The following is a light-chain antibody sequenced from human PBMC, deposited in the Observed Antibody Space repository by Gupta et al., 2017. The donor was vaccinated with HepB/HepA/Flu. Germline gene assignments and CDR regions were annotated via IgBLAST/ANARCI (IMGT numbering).Light chain of an antibody. CDR3: QQYYSTMCS. CDR1: QSVLYSSNNKNY. Sequence: DIVMXQSPDSLAVSLXERATINCKSSQSVLYSSNNKNYLAWYQQKPGQPPKLLIYWASTRESGVPDRFSGSGSGTDFTLTISSLQAEDVAVYYCQQYYSTMCSFGQGTKLEIK. J-gene: IGKJ2*04. V-gene: IGKV4-1*01. CDR2: WAS.